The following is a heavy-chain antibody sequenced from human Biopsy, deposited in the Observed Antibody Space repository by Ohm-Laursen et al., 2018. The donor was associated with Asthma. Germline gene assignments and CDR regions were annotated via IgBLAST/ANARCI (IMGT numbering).Heavy chain of an antibody. CDR1: GDAMSTSGSH. D-gene: IGHD6-6*01. CDR3: ARAVSSSSYWYFDL. Sequence: GTLSLTCLVSGDAMSTSGSHWGWIRQSPGKGLEWIGSIYYSGRTYYNPSLESRVTISADTSKNHFSLKVTSVTAADTAVYYCARAVSSSSYWYFDLWGRGDLVTVSS. V-gene: IGHV4-39*02. J-gene: IGHJ2*01. CDR2: IYYSGRT.